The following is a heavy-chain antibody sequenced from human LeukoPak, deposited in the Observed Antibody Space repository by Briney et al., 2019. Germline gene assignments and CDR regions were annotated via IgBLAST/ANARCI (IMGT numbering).Heavy chain of an antibody. Sequence: PSETLSLTCTVSGYSINSGYYWGWIRQPPGKGLEWIGSIYHSGSTYYNPSLKSRVTISVDTSKNQFSLKLSSVTAADTAVYYCARELAVAVSYFDYWGQGTLVTVSS. D-gene: IGHD6-19*01. V-gene: IGHV4-38-2*02. CDR1: GYSINSGYY. CDR2: IYHSGST. CDR3: ARELAVAVSYFDY. J-gene: IGHJ4*02.